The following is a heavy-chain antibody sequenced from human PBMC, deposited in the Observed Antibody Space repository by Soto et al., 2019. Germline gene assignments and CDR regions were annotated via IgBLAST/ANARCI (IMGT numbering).Heavy chain of an antibody. D-gene: IGHD3-22*01. V-gene: IGHV4-34*01. Sequence: ADTLSLTCALYGLSFIAYYWSLLRPPPGKGLEWIGEINHSGGTSYNPSLKSRVTISVDTSKSQFSLKLTSVTAADRAVYYCARGSVDTVDSSGFYEDWGQGTPGNVAS. J-gene: IGHJ4*02. CDR2: INHSGGT. CDR3: ARGSVDTVDSSGFYED. CDR1: GLSFIAYY.